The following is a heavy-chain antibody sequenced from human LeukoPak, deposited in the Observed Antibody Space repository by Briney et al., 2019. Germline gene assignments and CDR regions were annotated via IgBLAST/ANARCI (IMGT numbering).Heavy chain of an antibody. Sequence: GGSLRLSCAASGFTFSSYWMNWARQAPGKGLEWVASINHNGNVNYYVDSVKGRFTISRDNAKNSLNLQMSNLRAEDTAVYFCARGGGLDVWGQGATVTVSS. V-gene: IGHV3-7*03. CDR3: ARGGGLDV. J-gene: IGHJ6*02. D-gene: IGHD3-16*01. CDR2: INHNGNVN. CDR1: GFTFSSYW.